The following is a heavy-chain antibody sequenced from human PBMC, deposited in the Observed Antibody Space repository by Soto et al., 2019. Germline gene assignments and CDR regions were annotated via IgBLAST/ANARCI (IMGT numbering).Heavy chain of an antibody. Sequence: SVNVSCKASRVAFSKFIVTWVRQAPGLGLEWVGGIIPIFGTANYAQKFQGRVTITADESTSTSYMEVNNLRSEDTAVYYCARDQGSSSIVYYYYYGMDVWGQGTTVTVSS. CDR2: IIPIFGTA. CDR3: ARDQGSSSIVYYYYYGMDV. CDR1: RVAFSKFI. D-gene: IGHD6-13*01. V-gene: IGHV1-69*13. J-gene: IGHJ6*02.